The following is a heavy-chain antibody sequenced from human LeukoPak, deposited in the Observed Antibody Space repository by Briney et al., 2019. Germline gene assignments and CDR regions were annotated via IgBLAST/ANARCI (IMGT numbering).Heavy chain of an antibody. Sequence: GGSLRLSCAASGFTFSGSAMHWVRQASGKGLEWVGRIRSKANSYATAYAASVKGRFTISRDDSKNTAYLQMNSLKTEDTAVYYCTRTRRSSSSWYFDYWGQGTLVTVSS. V-gene: IGHV3-73*01. CDR2: IRSKANSYAT. D-gene: IGHD6-13*01. CDR1: GFTFSGSA. J-gene: IGHJ4*02. CDR3: TRTRRSSSSWYFDY.